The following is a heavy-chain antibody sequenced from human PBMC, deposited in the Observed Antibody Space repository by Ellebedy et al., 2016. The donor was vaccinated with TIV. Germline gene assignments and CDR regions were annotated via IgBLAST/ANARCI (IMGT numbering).Heavy chain of an antibody. CDR2: ISGNGGST. Sequence: GESLKISCAASGFTFSSYAMTWVRQAPGKGLEWVSVISGNGGSTYYADSVKGRFTISRDNSKNTLYLQMNSLRAEDTAVYYCAKDRTPGDGYWVFDQWGQGTLVTVSS. V-gene: IGHV3-23*01. CDR3: AKDRTPGDGYWVFDQ. D-gene: IGHD5-18*01. J-gene: IGHJ4*02. CDR1: GFTFSSYA.